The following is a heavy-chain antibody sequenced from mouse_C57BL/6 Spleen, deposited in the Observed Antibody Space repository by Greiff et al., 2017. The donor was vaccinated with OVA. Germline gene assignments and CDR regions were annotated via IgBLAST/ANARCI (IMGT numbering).Heavy chain of an antibody. Sequence: QVQLQQSGAELVRPGASVTLSCKASGYTFTDYEMHWVKQTPVHGLEWIGAIDPETGGTAYNQKFKGKAILTADKSSSTAYMELRSLTSDDSAVYYCTRTAQAYFDYWGQGTTLTVSS. CDR2: IDPETGGT. V-gene: IGHV1-15*01. D-gene: IGHD3-2*02. J-gene: IGHJ2*01. CDR3: TRTAQAYFDY. CDR1: GYTFTDYE.